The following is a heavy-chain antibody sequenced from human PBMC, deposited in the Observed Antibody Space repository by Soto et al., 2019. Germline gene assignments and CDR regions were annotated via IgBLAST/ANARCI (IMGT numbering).Heavy chain of an antibody. V-gene: IGHV1-69*01. J-gene: IGHJ6*02. CDR3: ARPLRDRNYYYGMAV. Sequence: QVQLVQSGAEMQQPGASVRGSCKASGGTFSKYAFSLVRQAPGQGLEWLGGTIPMFGTPNYAQKFQGRVAISADEATATVYMELSSLRSEDTAVYFCARPLRDRNYYYGMAVWGQGTTVTVSS. CDR1: GGTFSKYA. CDR2: TIPMFGTP. D-gene: IGHD3-22*01.